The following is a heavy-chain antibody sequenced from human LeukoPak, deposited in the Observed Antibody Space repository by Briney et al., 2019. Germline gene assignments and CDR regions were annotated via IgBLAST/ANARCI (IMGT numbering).Heavy chain of an antibody. D-gene: IGHD3-9*01. V-gene: IGHV1-8*01. CDR3: ARAGYDILTGWQYYYGMDV. Sequence: ASVKVSCKASGYTFTSYDINWVRQATGQGLEWMGWMNPNSGNTGYAQKFQGRVTMTRNTSISTAYMELSSLRSEDPAVYYCARAGYDILTGWQYYYGMDVWGQGTTVTVSS. CDR1: GYTFTSYD. CDR2: MNPNSGNT. J-gene: IGHJ6*02.